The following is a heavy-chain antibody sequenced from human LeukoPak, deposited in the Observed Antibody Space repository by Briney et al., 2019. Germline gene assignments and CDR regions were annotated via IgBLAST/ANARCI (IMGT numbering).Heavy chain of an antibody. D-gene: IGHD3-16*01. Sequence: GGSLRLSCAASGFMISSDWMSWVRQAPGKGLEWVANIKQDGSETYYVDSVKGRFTISRDNAKNSLYLQMNSLRAEDTAVYYCARDPAPWGYYYYAMDVWGQGTTVTVSS. CDR1: GFMISSDW. CDR2: IKQDGSET. J-gene: IGHJ6*02. V-gene: IGHV3-7*01. CDR3: ARDPAPWGYYYYAMDV.